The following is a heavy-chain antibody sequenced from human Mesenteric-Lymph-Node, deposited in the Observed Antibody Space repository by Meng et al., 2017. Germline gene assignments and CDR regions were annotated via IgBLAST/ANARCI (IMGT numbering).Heavy chain of an antibody. Sequence: GESLKISCAASGFTFSSYGMHWVRQAPGKGLEWVANIKNDGSEKYYVESVKGRFSISRDNAKNSVYVQMSSLRVEDTAVYYCAGDSGVAEYDFWGQGTLVTVSS. V-gene: IGHV3-7*01. D-gene: IGHD6-13*01. CDR2: IKNDGSEK. J-gene: IGHJ4*02. CDR3: AGDSGVAEYDF. CDR1: GFTFSSYG.